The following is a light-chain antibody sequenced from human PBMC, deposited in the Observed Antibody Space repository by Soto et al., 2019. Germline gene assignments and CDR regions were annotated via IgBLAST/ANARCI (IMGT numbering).Light chain of an antibody. CDR3: SSYTYTSLGV. CDR1: SGDVGGYDY. Sequence: QSALTQPASVSGSPEQSITISCTGTSGDVGGYDYVSWYQQHPGKAPKLMIYEVSNRPSGVSNRFSGSKSGNTASLTISGLQAEDEADYYCSSYTYTSLGVFGGGTKLTVL. J-gene: IGLJ3*02. V-gene: IGLV2-14*01. CDR2: EVS.